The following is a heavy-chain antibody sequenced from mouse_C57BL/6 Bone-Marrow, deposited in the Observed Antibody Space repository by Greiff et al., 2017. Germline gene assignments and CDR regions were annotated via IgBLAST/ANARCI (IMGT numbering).Heavy chain of an antibody. CDR2: IDPSDSYT. CDR1: GYTFTSYW. CDR3: ARMGDYFDY. J-gene: IGHJ2*01. V-gene: IGHV1-50*01. Sequence: QVQLKQPGAELVKPGASVKLSCKASGYTFTSYWMQWVKQRPGQGLEWIGEIDPSDSYTNYNQKFKGKATLTVDTSSSTADMQLSSLTSEDSAVYYCARMGDYFDYWGQGTTLTVSS.